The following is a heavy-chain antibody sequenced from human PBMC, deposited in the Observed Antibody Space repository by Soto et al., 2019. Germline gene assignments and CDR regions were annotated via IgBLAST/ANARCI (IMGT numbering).Heavy chain of an antibody. D-gene: IGHD6-13*01. CDR3: ATTIAAAGSYYYYYYMDV. CDR1: GYTFTSYD. CDR2: MNPNSGNT. Sequence: ASVKVSCKASGYTFTSYDINWVRQATGQGLEWMEWMNPNSGNTGYAQEFQGRVTMTRNTSISTAYMELSSLRSEDTAVYYCATTIAAAGSYYYYYYMDVWGKGTTVTVAS. V-gene: IGHV1-8*01. J-gene: IGHJ6*03.